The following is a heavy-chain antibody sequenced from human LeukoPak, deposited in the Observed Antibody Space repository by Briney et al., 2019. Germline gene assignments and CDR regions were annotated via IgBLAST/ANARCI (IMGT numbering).Heavy chain of an antibody. CDR2: ISGDGSDT. CDR3: ARERGSGQYYFDY. V-gene: IGHV3-74*01. J-gene: IGHJ4*02. D-gene: IGHD1-26*01. CDR1: GFTLRGYW. Sequence: GGSLRLSCGASGFTLRGYWVHWVRQVPGKGLVWVSRISGDGSDTRYADFVKGRFTISRDNAKNTLYLQMNSLRAEDTAVYYCARERGSGQYYFDYWGQGTLVTVSS.